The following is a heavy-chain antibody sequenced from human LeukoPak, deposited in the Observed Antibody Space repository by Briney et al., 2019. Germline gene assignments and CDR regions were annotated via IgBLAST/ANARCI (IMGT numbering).Heavy chain of an antibody. CDR2: VKGKTDGGTT. J-gene: IGHJ3*02. CDR3: ARDRRGTTRNAFDI. V-gene: IGHV3-15*01. D-gene: IGHD1-26*01. Sequence: GGSLRLSCAASGFTFSNAWMSWVRQAPGKGLEWVGRVKGKTDGGTTDYAAPVKGRFTISRADSKNTLYLQMNSLKTEDTAVYYCARDRRGTTRNAFDIWGQGTMVTVSS. CDR1: GFTFSNAW.